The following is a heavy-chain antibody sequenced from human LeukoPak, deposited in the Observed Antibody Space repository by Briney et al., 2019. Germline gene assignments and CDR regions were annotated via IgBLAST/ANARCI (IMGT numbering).Heavy chain of an antibody. CDR2: ISGGGGST. D-gene: IGHD1-26*01. J-gene: IGHJ4*02. CDR3: AKGGKWDVTPFDY. Sequence: GGSLRLSCAASGFTFTSYSMNWVRQAPGKGLEWVSTISGGGGSTYYADSVEGRFTISRDNSKNTLYLQVNSLRAEDTAVYYCAKGGKWDVTPFDYWGQGTLVTVSS. V-gene: IGHV3-23*01. CDR1: GFTFTSYS.